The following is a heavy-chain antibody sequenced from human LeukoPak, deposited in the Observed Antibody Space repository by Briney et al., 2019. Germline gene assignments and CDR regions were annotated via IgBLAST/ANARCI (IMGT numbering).Heavy chain of an antibody. D-gene: IGHD4-11*01. J-gene: IGHJ3*02. CDR1: GFTFSSYA. CDR2: ISGSGGST. Sequence: GSLRLSCAASGFTFSSYAKSWVRQAPGKGLEWVSAISGSGGSTYYADSVKGRFTISRDNAKNSLYLQMNSLRAEDTAVYYCARGPTTVTGDAFDIWGQGTMVTVSS. V-gene: IGHV3-23*01. CDR3: ARGPTTVTGDAFDI.